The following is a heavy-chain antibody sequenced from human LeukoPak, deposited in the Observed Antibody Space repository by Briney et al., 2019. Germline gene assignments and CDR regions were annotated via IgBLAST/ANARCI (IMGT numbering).Heavy chain of an antibody. CDR1: GGTFSSYA. V-gene: IGHV1-69*05. CDR2: IIPIFGTA. D-gene: IGHD3-9*01. J-gene: IGHJ5*02. Sequence: SVKVSCKASGGTFSSYAISWVRQAPGQGLEWMGGIIPIFGTANYAQKFQGRVTITTDESTSTAYMELSSLRSEDTAVYYCARGDILTGYLTYNWFDPWGQGTLVTVSS. CDR3: ARGDILTGYLTYNWFDP.